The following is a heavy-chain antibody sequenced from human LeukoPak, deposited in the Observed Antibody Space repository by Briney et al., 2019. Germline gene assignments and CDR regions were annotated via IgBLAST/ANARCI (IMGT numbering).Heavy chain of an antibody. Sequence: SQTLSLTCTVSGGSISSGGYYWSWIRQHPGKGLEWIGYIYYSGSTYYNPSLKSRVTISVDTSKNQFSLKLSSVTAADTAVYYCARAYPGLPMTTVTTAYFDYWGQGTLVTVSS. CDR3: ARAYPGLPMTTVTTAYFDY. J-gene: IGHJ4*02. D-gene: IGHD4-17*01. V-gene: IGHV4-31*03. CDR2: IYYSGST. CDR1: GGSISSGGYY.